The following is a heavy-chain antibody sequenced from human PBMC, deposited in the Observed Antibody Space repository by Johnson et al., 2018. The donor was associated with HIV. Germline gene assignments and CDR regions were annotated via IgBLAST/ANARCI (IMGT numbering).Heavy chain of an antibody. Sequence: QMLLVESGGALVQPGGSLRLSCVASGFSFSDHFMDWVRQAPGKGLEWVSYISTSGTTIYYADSVKGRFTISRDNAKNSLYLQMNSLRAEDTALYYCAKSQDRSAYVYDFDLWGQGTMVTVSS. J-gene: IGHJ3*01. CDR1: GFSFSDHF. CDR2: ISTSGTTI. V-gene: IGHV3-11*01. D-gene: IGHD5/OR15-5a*01. CDR3: AKSQDRSAYVYDFDL.